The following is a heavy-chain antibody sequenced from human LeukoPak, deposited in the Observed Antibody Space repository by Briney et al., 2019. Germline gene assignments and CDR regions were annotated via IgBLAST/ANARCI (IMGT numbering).Heavy chain of an antibody. CDR3: ARDAALTVTMAYY. D-gene: IGHD4-11*01. CDR1: GGTFSSYT. Sequence: SVKVSCKASGGTFSSYTISWVRQAPGQGLEWMGRIIPILGIANYAQKFQGRVTITADKSTSTAYMELSSLRSEDTAVYYCARDAALTVTMAYYWGQGTLVTVSS. CDR2: IIPILGIA. V-gene: IGHV1-69*04. J-gene: IGHJ4*02.